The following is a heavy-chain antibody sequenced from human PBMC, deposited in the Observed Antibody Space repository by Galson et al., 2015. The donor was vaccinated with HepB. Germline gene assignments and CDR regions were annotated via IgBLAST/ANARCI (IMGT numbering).Heavy chain of an antibody. D-gene: IGHD4-17*01. CDR1: GFTFSSYG. CDR2: IWYDGSNK. CDR3: ARDNKPGYGDYAYYYYYGMDV. V-gene: IGHV3-33*01. Sequence: SLRLSCAASGFTFSSYGMHWVRQAPGKGLEWVAVIWYDGSNKYYADSVKGRFTISRDNSKNKLYLQMNSLRAEDTAVYYCARDNKPGYGDYAYYYYYGMDVWGQGTTVTVSS. J-gene: IGHJ6*02.